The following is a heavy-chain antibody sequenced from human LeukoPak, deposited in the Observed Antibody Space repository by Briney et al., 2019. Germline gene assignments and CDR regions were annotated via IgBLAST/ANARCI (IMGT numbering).Heavy chain of an antibody. V-gene: IGHV4-34*01. J-gene: IGHJ5*02. CDR2: ISHSGRT. Sequence: MASETLSLTCAVYGGSFSGYYWSWIRQPPGKGLEWIGEISHSGRTNYNPSLKSRVTISVDTSKNQFSLKLSSVTTADTAVYYCAGGDYLQERAWFDPWGEGSLVTVSS. D-gene: IGHD3-16*01. CDR3: AGGDYLQERAWFDP. CDR1: GGSFSGYY.